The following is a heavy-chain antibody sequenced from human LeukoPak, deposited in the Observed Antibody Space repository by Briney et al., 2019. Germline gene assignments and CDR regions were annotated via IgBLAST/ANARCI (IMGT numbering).Heavy chain of an antibody. D-gene: IGHD3-16*01. CDR3: ARGHWAMITFGGVKGFDY. J-gene: IGHJ4*02. CDR2: IYYSGST. V-gene: IGHV4-39*01. CDR1: GGSISSSSYY. Sequence: PSETLSLTCTVSGGSISSSSYYWGWIRQPPGKGLEWIGSIYYSGSTYYNPSLKSRVTISVDTSKNQFSLKLSSVTAADTAVYYCARGHWAMITFGGVKGFDYWGQGTLVTVSS.